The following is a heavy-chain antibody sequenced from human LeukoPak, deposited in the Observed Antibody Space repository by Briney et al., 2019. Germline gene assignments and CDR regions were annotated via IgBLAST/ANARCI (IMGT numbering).Heavy chain of an antibody. CDR1: GGTFSSYA. CDR3: ARDPRGFSSSWYYFDY. J-gene: IGHJ4*02. V-gene: IGHV1-69*04. Sequence: ASVKVSCKASGGTFSSYAISWVRRAPGQGLEWMGRIIPILGIANYAQKFQGRVTITADKSTSTAYMELSSLRSEDTAVYYCARDPRGFSSSWYYFDYWGQGTLVTVSS. D-gene: IGHD6-13*01. CDR2: IIPILGIA.